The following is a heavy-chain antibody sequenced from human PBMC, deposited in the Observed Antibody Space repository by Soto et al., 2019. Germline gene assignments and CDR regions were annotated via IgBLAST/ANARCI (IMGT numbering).Heavy chain of an antibody. Sequence: SGPTLVNATQTLTLTCTFSGFSLSTSRMSVAWIRQPPGKALEWLARIDWDDAKFFNTSLKTRLTVSKDTSKNQVVLALTNMNPVDSGTYYCARMIFGRTGEYYFDYWGQGILVTVS. CDR2: IDWDDAK. CDR3: ARMIFGRTGEYYFDY. J-gene: IGHJ4*02. V-gene: IGHV2-70*17. CDR1: GFSLSTSRMS. D-gene: IGHD3-3*01.